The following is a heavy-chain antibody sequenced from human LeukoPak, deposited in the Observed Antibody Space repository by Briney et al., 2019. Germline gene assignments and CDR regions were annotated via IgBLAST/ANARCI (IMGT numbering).Heavy chain of an antibody. Sequence: SETLSLTCAVYGGSFSGYYWSWIRQPPGKGLEWIGEINHSGSTNYNPSLKSRVTISVDTSKNQFSLKLSSVTAADTAVYYCARARVVVVAATRYYYYGMDVWGQGTTVTVSS. CDR3: ARARVVVVAATRYYYYGMDV. CDR1: GGSFSGYY. D-gene: IGHD2-15*01. CDR2: INHSGST. V-gene: IGHV4-34*01. J-gene: IGHJ6*02.